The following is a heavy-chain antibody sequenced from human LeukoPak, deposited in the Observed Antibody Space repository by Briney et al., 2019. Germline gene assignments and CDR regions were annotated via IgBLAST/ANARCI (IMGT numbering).Heavy chain of an antibody. CDR3: ARGLHFSKVRYYYYYMDV. V-gene: IGHV4-4*07. Sequence: PSETLSLTCTVSGGSISSYYWSWIRQPAGKGLEWIGRIYTSGSTNYNPSLKSRVTISVDTSKNQFSLKLSSVTAADTAVYYCARGLHFSKVRYYYYYMDVWGKGTTVTVSS. D-gene: IGHD4-11*01. J-gene: IGHJ6*03. CDR2: IYTSGST. CDR1: GGSISSYY.